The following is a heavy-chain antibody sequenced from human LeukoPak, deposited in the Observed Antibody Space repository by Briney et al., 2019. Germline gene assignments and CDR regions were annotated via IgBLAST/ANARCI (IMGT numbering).Heavy chain of an antibody. CDR2: IHYSGNPI. CDR3: ARDGVQRGGTTVMGHFDY. D-gene: IGHD4-11*01. V-gene: IGHV3-48*04. J-gene: IGHJ4*02. CDR1: GFTLNTTT. Sequence: GGSLRLSCAASGFTLNTTTMNWVRQAPGKGLEWISYIHYSGNPIYYADSVKGRFTISRDTAKNSLYLQMNSLRAEDTAVYYCARDGVQRGGTTVMGHFDYWGQGTLVTVSS.